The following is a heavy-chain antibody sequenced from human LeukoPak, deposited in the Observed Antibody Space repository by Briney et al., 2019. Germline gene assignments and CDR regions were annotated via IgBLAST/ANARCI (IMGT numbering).Heavy chain of an antibody. CDR3: ARIGNTYDYGGPAPYYYYMDV. CDR1: GYTFTSYG. D-gene: IGHD4-23*01. J-gene: IGHJ6*03. V-gene: IGHV1-18*01. Sequence: ASVKVSCKASGYTFTSYGMRWVRQAPGQGLEWMGWISANNGNTNYAQKLQGRVTMTTDTSTSTAYMELKSLRSDDTAVYYCARIGNTYDYGGPAPYYYYMDVWGKGTTVTISS. CDR2: ISANNGNT.